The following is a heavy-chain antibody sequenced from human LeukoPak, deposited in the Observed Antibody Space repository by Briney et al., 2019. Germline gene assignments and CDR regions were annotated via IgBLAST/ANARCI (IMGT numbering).Heavy chain of an antibody. Sequence: PGGSLRLSCAASGFTFSSYAMSWVRQAPGKGLEWVSAISGSGGSTYYADSVKGRFTISRDNSKNTLYLQMNSLRAEDTAVYYCAKDPIKQWLVTSPATDYWGQGTLVTVSS. J-gene: IGHJ4*02. V-gene: IGHV3-23*01. CDR3: AKDPIKQWLVTSPATDY. CDR1: GFTFSSYA. D-gene: IGHD6-19*01. CDR2: ISGSGGST.